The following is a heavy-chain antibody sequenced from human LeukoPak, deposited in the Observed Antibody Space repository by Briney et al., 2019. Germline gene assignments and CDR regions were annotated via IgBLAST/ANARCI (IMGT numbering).Heavy chain of an antibody. J-gene: IGHJ3*02. V-gene: IGHV4-59*01. D-gene: IGHD3-16*01. CDR3: ARGGGGAFDI. CDR1: GGSISDYY. CDR2: IYYSGST. Sequence: SETLSLTCTVSGGSISDYYWSWIRQPPGKGLEWIGYIYYSGSTNYNPSLKSRVTISVDTSKNQFSLKLSSVTAADTAVYYCARGGGGAFDIWGQGTMVTVSS.